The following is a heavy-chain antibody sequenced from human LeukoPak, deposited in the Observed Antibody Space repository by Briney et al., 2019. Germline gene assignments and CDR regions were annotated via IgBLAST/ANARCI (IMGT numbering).Heavy chain of an antibody. J-gene: IGHJ4*02. Sequence: GGSLRLSCAASGFTFSSYSMNWVRQAPGKGLGWVSSISSSSSYIYYADSVKGRFTISRDNAKNSLYLQMNSLRAEDTAVYYCARDLGNSPPNGVDYWGQGTLVTVSS. CDR1: GFTFSSYS. D-gene: IGHD4-23*01. CDR3: ARDLGNSPPNGVDY. V-gene: IGHV3-21*01. CDR2: ISSSSSYI.